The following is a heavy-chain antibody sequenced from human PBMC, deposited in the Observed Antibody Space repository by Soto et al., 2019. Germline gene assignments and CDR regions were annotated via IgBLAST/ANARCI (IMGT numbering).Heavy chain of an antibody. CDR3: AREWLAAGHFYGMDV. Sequence: QVQLVQSGAEVKKPGASVQVSCKTSGYTFTSYDINWVRQAPGQGLVWVGWMNTNSDDTRTSQNFRGSLSFTRDKSMRSVKMKLNNLRPADTAVYYCAREWLAAGHFYGMDVWGQGTTVAVSS. CDR2: MNTNSDDT. D-gene: IGHD6-13*01. V-gene: IGHV1-8*01. J-gene: IGHJ6*02. CDR1: GYTFTSYD.